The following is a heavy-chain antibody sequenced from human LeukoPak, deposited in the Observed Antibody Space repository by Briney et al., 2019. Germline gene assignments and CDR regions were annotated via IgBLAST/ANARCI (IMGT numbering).Heavy chain of an antibody. CDR3: ARDLATVNGIAWYYFDY. CDR1: GDTFTDNY. V-gene: IGHV1-2*02. J-gene: IGHJ4*02. Sequence: ASVKVSFKASGDTFTDNYMHWVRQAPGQGLEWMGWINPNSGDTDYAQKFQGRVTLTRDTSITTVYMELSRLTSDDTAVYFCARDLATVNGIAWYYFDYWGQGTLVTVSS. D-gene: IGHD5-12*01. CDR2: INPNSGDT.